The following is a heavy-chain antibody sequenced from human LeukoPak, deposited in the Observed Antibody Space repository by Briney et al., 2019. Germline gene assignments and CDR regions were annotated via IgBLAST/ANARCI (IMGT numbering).Heavy chain of an antibody. V-gene: IGHV4-31*03. CDR1: GGSISSGGYY. D-gene: IGHD2-21*01. J-gene: IGHJ6*03. CDR3: ARAYVHRIVYYYYMDV. CDR2: IYYSGST. Sequence: SETLSLTCTVSGGSISSGGYYWSWIRQHPGKGLEWIGYIYYSGSTYYNPSLKRRVTISVDTSKNQFSLKLSSVTAADTAVYYCARAYVHRIVYYYYMDVWGKGTTVTVSS.